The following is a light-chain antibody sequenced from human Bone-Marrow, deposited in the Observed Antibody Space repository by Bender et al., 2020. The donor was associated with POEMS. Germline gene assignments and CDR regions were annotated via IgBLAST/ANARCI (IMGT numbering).Light chain of an antibody. CDR1: SSDVGVHNY. CDR3: AAWDDTLSEGV. J-gene: IGLJ3*02. Sequence: QSALTQPASVSGSPGQSITISCTGTSSDVGVHNYVSWYQQHPDKAPTLMIYDVTNRPSGVSNRFSGSKSGNTASLTISGLQSEDEADYYCAAWDDTLSEGVFGGGTKLTVL. V-gene: IGLV2-14*03. CDR2: DVT.